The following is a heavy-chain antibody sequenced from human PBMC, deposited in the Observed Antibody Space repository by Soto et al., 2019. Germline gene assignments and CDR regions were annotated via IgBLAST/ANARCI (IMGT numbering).Heavy chain of an antibody. J-gene: IGHJ4*02. CDR2: ISYDGSNK. CDR1: GFTFSSYG. CDR3: ANGRGITMVRGVL. V-gene: IGHV3-30*18. Sequence: QVQLVESGGGVVQPGRSLRLSCAASGFTFSSYGMHWVRQAPGKGLEWEAVISYDGSNKYYADSVKGRFTISRDNSKNTLYLQMNSLRAEDTAVYYCANGRGITMVRGVLWGQGTLVTVSS. D-gene: IGHD3-10*01.